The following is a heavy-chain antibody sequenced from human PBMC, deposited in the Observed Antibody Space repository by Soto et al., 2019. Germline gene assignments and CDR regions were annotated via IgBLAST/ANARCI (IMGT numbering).Heavy chain of an antibody. CDR1: GYNFSTYG. V-gene: IGHV1-18*04. Sequence: AAVKVSCKASGYNFSTYGILWVRQAPGQGLEWMGWISPYNGNTQSEHKFQGRLTLTTDTSTSTVYMELRSLRSDDTAVYYCARINHYYDTSVRMDVWGQGTPVTVYS. CDR2: ISPYNGNT. J-gene: IGHJ6*02. D-gene: IGHD3-22*01. CDR3: ARINHYYDTSVRMDV.